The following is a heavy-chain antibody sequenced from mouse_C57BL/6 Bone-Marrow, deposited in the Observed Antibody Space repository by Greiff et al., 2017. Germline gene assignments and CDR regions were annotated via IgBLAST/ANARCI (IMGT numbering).Heavy chain of an antibody. J-gene: IGHJ1*03. CDR1: GFSINSDCY. Sequence: VQLQESGPSLVRPSQTLSLTCTVTGFSINSDCYWIWIRQFPGNKLEYIGYTFYSGITYYNPSLESRTYLTRDTSKNQFSLKLGSVTTEDTATYYCARDPDYYGSSYPWYFDVWGTGTTVTVSS. CDR3: ARDPDYYGSSYPWYFDV. D-gene: IGHD1-1*01. V-gene: IGHV3-3*01. CDR2: TFYSGIT.